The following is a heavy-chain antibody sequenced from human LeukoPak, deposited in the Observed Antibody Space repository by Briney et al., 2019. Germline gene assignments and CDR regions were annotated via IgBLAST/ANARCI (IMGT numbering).Heavy chain of an antibody. CDR2: IYYSGST. V-gene: IGHV4-59*01. Sequence: SETLSLTCTVSGGSISSYYWSWIRQPPGKGLEWLAYIYYSGSTNYNPSLKSRVTISVDTSKNQFSLKLSSVTAADTAVYYCARDTAVAGTWYFDLWGRGTLVTVSS. CDR1: GGSISSYY. J-gene: IGHJ2*01. CDR3: ARDTAVAGTWYFDL. D-gene: IGHD6-19*01.